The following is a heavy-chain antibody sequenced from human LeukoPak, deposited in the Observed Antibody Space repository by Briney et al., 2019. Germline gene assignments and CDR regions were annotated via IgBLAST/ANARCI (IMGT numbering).Heavy chain of an antibody. J-gene: IGHJ4*02. D-gene: IGHD3-22*01. CDR3: AKVGVRFYDSSGYLDY. Sequence: PGGSLRLSCAASGFTFSSYGMHWVRQAPGKGLEWVAVISYDGSNKYYADSVKGRFTISRDNSKNTLYLQRNSLRAEDTAVYYCAKVGVRFYDSSGYLDYWGQGTLVTVSS. CDR2: ISYDGSNK. CDR1: GFTFSSYG. V-gene: IGHV3-30*18.